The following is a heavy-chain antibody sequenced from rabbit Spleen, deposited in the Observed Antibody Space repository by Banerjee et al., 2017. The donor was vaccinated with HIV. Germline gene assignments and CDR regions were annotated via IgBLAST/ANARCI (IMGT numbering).Heavy chain of an antibody. Sequence: QEQLKESGGGLVQPGGSLKLTCKASGVSFSSGYDMCRVRQAPGKGLEWIACINAVTGKAVYATWAKGRFTFSKTSSTTVTLQMTSLTAADTATYFCARDSYSDLNYGAYDLWGPGTLVTVS. V-gene: IGHV1S45*01. CDR2: INAVTGKA. D-gene: IGHD2-1*01. CDR3: ARDSYSDLNYGAYDL. J-gene: IGHJ6*01. CDR1: GVSFSSGYD.